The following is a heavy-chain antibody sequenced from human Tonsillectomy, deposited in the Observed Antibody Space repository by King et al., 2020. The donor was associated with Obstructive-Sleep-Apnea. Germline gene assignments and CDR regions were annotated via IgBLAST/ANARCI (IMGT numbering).Heavy chain of an antibody. D-gene: IGHD5-24*01. J-gene: IGHJ4*02. Sequence: QLQESGPGLVKPSETLSLTCTVSGGSISSYYWSWIRQPPGKGLEWIGYIYYSGSTNYNPSLNSRVSMSVDTSKNQFSLNLTSVTAADTAVYYCARLRERWLHWGAYFDDWGQGALVTVSS. CDR1: GGSISSYY. CDR3: ARLRERWLHWGAYFDD. V-gene: IGHV4-59*08. CDR2: IYYSGST.